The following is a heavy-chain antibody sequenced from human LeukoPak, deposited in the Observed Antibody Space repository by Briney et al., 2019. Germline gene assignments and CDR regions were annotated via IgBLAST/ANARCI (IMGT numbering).Heavy chain of an antibody. Sequence: SETLSLTCTVSGDSISSYYWNWIRQPPGKGLEWIGFIYYSGSTNYNPSLKSRVTMSVDTSKNQFSLKLSSVTAADTAVYYCARVAAGDSYYFDYWGQGTLVTVSS. CDR3: ARVAAGDSYYFDY. J-gene: IGHJ4*02. D-gene: IGHD4-17*01. CDR2: IYYSGST. CDR1: GDSISSYY. V-gene: IGHV4-59*12.